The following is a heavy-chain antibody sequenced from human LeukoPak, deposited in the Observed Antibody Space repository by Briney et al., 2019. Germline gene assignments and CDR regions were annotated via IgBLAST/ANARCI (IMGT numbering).Heavy chain of an antibody. CDR1: GGSISSYY. D-gene: IGHD1-26*01. Sequence: PSETLSLTCTVSGGSISSYYWTWIGQPPGKGLEWIGYIYYSGSTNYNPSLKSRVTISVDTSKNQFSLKLTSVTAADTAVYYCARGVNSGYFDYCGQGTLVTVSS. J-gene: IGHJ4*02. CDR3: ARGVNSGYFDY. CDR2: IYYSGST. V-gene: IGHV4-59*01.